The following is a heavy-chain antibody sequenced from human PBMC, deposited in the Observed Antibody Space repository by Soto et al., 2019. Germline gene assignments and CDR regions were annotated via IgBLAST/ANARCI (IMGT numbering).Heavy chain of an antibody. V-gene: IGHV3-30*18. CDR1: GFTLSSYG. D-gene: IGHD4-17*01. Sequence: QVLLVESGGGVVQPGRSLRLSCAASGFTLSSYGMHWVRQAPGKGLEWMAVISYDGNNKYYAESVKGRFGISRDNSENTLYLQMNSLRADATAVYDCAKDLLLTTLTTPGIWGQGTMVTVSS. J-gene: IGHJ3*02. CDR3: AKDLLLTTLTTPGI. CDR2: ISYDGNNK.